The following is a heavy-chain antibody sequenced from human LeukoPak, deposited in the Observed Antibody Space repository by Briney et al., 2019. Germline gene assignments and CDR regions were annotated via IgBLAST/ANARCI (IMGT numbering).Heavy chain of an antibody. Sequence: PGRSLRLSCAASGFTFSSYGMPWVRQAPGKGLEWVAVIWYDGSNKYYADSVKGRFTISRDNSKNTLYLQMNSLRAEDTAVYYCARGGGPPYSSSWYFDYWGQGTLVTVSS. CDR2: IWYDGSNK. J-gene: IGHJ4*02. CDR1: GFTFSSYG. CDR3: ARGGGPPYSSSWYFDY. D-gene: IGHD6-13*01. V-gene: IGHV3-33*01.